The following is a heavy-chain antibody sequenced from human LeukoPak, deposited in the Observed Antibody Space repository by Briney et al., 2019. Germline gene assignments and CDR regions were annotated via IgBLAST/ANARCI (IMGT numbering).Heavy chain of an antibody. CDR3: KTDIESLGLTLDAFDI. CDR1: GFTFSNAW. CDR2: IKSSTYGGEI. J-gene: IGHJ3*02. D-gene: IGHD4-23*01. V-gene: IGHV3-15*01. Sequence: KPGGSLRLSCAASGFTFSNAWMSWVRQAPGKGLEWVTRIKSSTYGGEIDNAAPVNGRFIISRDDSKNTLYLQMNSLKPEDTAVYYCKTDIESLGLTLDAFDIWGQGTIVTVSS.